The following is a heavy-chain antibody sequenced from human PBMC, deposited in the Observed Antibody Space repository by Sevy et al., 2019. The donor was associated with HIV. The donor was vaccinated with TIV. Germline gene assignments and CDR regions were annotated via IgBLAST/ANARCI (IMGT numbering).Heavy chain of an antibody. V-gene: IGHV4-59*11. J-gene: IGHJ6*02. CDR1: GVSISTHC. CDR3: ARDMDNFYGMDV. CDR2: IYYNGNA. D-gene: IGHD3-10*01. Sequence: SETLSLTCTVSGVSISTHCWSWIRQPPGKGLEYIGYIYYNGNANYNPSFQSRVTISGDTSMNQLSLKLTSVTAADTAVYYCARDMDNFYGMDVWGQGTTVTVSS.